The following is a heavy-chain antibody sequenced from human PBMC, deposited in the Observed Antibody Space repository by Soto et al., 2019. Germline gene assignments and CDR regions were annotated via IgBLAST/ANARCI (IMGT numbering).Heavy chain of an antibody. V-gene: IGHV3-48*02. Sequence: GGSLRLSCAASGFSFSSYSMNWVRQAPGKGLEWVSYITSRSSPIYYADSVKGRFTISRDNAKSSLYLQMNSLRDDNTAVYYCARDPHSLDYWGPGTLVTVSS. CDR3: ARDPHSLDY. D-gene: IGHD1-26*01. J-gene: IGHJ4*02. CDR1: GFSFSSYS. CDR2: ITSRSSPI.